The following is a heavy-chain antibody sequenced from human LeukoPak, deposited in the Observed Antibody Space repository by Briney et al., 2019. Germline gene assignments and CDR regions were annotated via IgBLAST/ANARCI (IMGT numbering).Heavy chain of an antibody. V-gene: IGHV3-33*01. CDR2: IWYDGSNK. D-gene: IGHD4-23*01. J-gene: IGHJ4*02. Sequence: GGSLRLSCAASGFTFSSYGMHWVRQAPGKGLEWVAVIWYDGSNKYYADSVKGRFTISRDNSKNTLYLQMNSLRAEDTAVYYCARAGYGGNFRNFDYWGQGTLVTVSS. CDR1: GFTFSSYG. CDR3: ARAGYGGNFRNFDY.